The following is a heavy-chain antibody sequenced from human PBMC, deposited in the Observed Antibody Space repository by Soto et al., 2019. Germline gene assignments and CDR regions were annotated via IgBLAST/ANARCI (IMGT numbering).Heavy chain of an antibody. Sequence: PGGSLRLSCAASGFTFSSYGMHWVRQAPGKGLEWVAVISYGGSNKYYADSVKGRFTISRDNSKNTLYLQMNSLRAEDAAVYYCAKDQGWKQWYSSSWYKVDYYGMDVWGQGTTVTVSS. D-gene: IGHD6-13*01. J-gene: IGHJ6*02. CDR1: GFTFSSYG. CDR2: ISYGGSNK. CDR3: AKDQGWKQWYSSSWYKVDYYGMDV. V-gene: IGHV3-30*18.